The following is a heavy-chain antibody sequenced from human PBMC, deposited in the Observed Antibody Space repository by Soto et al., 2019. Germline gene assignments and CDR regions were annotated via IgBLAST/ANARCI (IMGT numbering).Heavy chain of an antibody. CDR1: GVIFTNYG. CDR2: RNQDWSER. V-gene: IGHV3-7*01. J-gene: IGHJ4*02. Sequence: GTLSLSCAASGVIFTNYGKTWMRQTPARGLGWLANRNQDWSERYYLSSLKGRFTISRDNANAYVFLLRSSPVTADTAVVYYARARNSGYAQQHDYWGLGTLVTVSS. CDR3: ARARNSGYAQQHDY. D-gene: IGHD5-12*01.